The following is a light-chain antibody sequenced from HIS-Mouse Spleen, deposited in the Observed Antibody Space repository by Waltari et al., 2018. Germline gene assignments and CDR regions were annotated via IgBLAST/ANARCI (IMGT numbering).Light chain of an antibody. V-gene: IGKV4-1*01. Sequence: DIVMTQSPDSLAVSLGERATINCKSSQSVLYSANNKTDLAWYQRKPGQPPKLLIYWASTRESGVPDRVSGSGSGTDFTLTISSLQAEDVAVYYCQKYYSTPWTFGQGTKVEIK. J-gene: IGKJ1*01. CDR3: QKYYSTPWT. CDR2: WAS. CDR1: QSVLYSANNKTD.